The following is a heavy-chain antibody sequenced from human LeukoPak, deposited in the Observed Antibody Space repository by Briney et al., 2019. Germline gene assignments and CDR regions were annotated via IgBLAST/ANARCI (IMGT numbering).Heavy chain of an antibody. CDR2: IRGSDGKT. D-gene: IGHD3-22*01. V-gene: IGHV3-23*01. CDR1: GFTFSSYA. CDR3: AKAHIDGDGYYYFDY. J-gene: IGHJ4*02. Sequence: GGSLRLSCAASGFTFSSYAMSWVRQAPGKGLEWVSDIRGSDGKTYYVDSVKGRFTISRDNSKNRLYLQMNSLRADDTAVYYCAKAHIDGDGYYYFDYWGQGTLVSVSS.